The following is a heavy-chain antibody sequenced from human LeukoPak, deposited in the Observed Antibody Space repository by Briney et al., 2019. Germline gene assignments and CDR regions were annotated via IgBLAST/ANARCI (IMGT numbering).Heavy chain of an antibody. CDR2: IYTSGST. Sequence: QPGGSLRLTCAASGFSVSSTYMSWVRQAPGKGLEWVSLIYTSGSTFYADPVMGRFTISRDNSKNTLFLQMNSLRAEDSAVYYCTRDRAGTQSWVEFDLWGQGTLVTVSS. CDR3: TRDRAGTQSWVEFDL. CDR1: GFSVSSTY. V-gene: IGHV3-66*03. J-gene: IGHJ5*02. D-gene: IGHD3-10*01.